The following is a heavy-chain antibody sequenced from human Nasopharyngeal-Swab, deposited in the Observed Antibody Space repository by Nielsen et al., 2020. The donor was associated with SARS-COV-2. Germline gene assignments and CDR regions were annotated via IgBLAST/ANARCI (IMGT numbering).Heavy chain of an antibody. V-gene: IGHV4-59*13. Sequence: SETLSLTCTVSGGSISSYYWSWIRQPPGKGLEWIGYIYYSGSTNSNPSLKSRVTTSVDRSKNQFSLKLSSVTAADTAVYYCARAGVDTSTGSSGGCFDYWGQGALVTVSS. CDR3: ARAGVDTSTGSSGGCFDY. D-gene: IGHD3-9*01. CDR1: GGSISSYY. CDR2: IYYSGST. J-gene: IGHJ4*02.